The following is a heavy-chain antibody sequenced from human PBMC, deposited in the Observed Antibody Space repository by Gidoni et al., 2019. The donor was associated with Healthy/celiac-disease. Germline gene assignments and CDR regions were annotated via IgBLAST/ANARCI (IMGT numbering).Heavy chain of an antibody. CDR3: ARGVTVTTGWGMDV. CDR1: GGSLSSGSYY. D-gene: IGHD4-4*01. V-gene: IGHV4-61*01. CDR2: IYYSGST. Sequence: QVQLQESRPGLVQPSETLSLPCTVSGGSLSSGSYYWSWIRQPPGKGLEWIGYIYYSGSTNYNPSLKSRVTISGDTSKNQFALKLSSVTAADTAVYYCARGVTVTTGWGMDVWGQGTTVTVSS. J-gene: IGHJ6*02.